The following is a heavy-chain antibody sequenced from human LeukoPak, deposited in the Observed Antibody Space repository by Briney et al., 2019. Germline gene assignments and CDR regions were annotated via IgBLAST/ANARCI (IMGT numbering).Heavy chain of an antibody. CDR2: ISYDGSNK. CDR3: ARDVLWFGTRMDV. Sequence: GGSLRLSCAASGFTFSSYAMHWVRQAPGKGLEWVAVISYDGSNKYYADSVKGRFTISRDNSKNTLYLQVNSLRAEDTAVYYCARDVLWFGTRMDVWGQGTTVTVSS. V-gene: IGHV3-30-3*01. CDR1: GFTFSSYA. D-gene: IGHD3-10*01. J-gene: IGHJ6*02.